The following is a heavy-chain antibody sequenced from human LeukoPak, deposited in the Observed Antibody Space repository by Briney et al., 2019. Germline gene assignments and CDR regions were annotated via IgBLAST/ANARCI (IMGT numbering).Heavy chain of an antibody. J-gene: IGHJ4*02. Sequence: GGSLRLSCAASGFTFRTYGMHWVRQAPGKGLEWAAVIWYDGSNKYYADSVKGRFTISRDNSKNALYLQMNSLRAEDTAVYYCARGTRYDSSGYYSQDLDYWGQGTLVTVSS. V-gene: IGHV3-33*01. CDR2: IWYDGSNK. D-gene: IGHD3-22*01. CDR3: ARGTRYDSSGYYSQDLDY. CDR1: GFTFRTYG.